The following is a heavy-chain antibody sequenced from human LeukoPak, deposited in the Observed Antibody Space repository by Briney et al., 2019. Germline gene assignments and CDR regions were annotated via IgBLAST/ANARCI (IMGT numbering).Heavy chain of an antibody. CDR3: ARDWSYYDYVWGSYRPYYFDY. J-gene: IGHJ4*02. D-gene: IGHD3-16*02. CDR1: GYTFTSYG. V-gene: IGHV1-18*01. Sequence: GASVKVSCKASGYTFTSYGISWVRQAPGQGLEWMGWISAYNGNTNYAQKLQGRVTMTTDTSTSTAYMELRSLRSDDTAVYYCARDWSYYDYVWGSYRPYYFDYWGQGTLVPVSS. CDR2: ISAYNGNT.